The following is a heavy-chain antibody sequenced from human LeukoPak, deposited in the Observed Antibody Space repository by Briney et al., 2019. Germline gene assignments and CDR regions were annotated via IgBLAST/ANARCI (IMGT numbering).Heavy chain of an antibody. J-gene: IGHJ4*02. CDR3: ARHAVMVATRGIDY. V-gene: IGHV4-34*01. D-gene: IGHD5-24*01. CDR1: GGSFSGYY. CDR2: INHSGST. Sequence: SETLSLTCAVYGGSFSGYYWSWIRQPPGKGLEWIGEINHSGSTYYNPSLKSRVTISVDTSKNQFSLKLSSVTAADTAVYYCARHAVMVATRGIDYWGQGTLVTVSS.